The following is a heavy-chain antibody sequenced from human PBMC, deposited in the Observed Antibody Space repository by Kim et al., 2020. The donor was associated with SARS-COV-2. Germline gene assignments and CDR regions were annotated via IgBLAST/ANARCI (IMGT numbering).Heavy chain of an antibody. J-gene: IGHJ6*03. CDR1: GGSISSGDYY. CDR3: ARNSPGGDFWSGTNYYYYYMDV. D-gene: IGHD3-3*01. CDR2: IYYSGST. V-gene: IGHV4-30-4*01. Sequence: SETLSLTCTVSGGSISSGDYYWSWIRQPPGKGLEWIGYIYYSGSTYYNPSLKSRVTISVDTSKNQFSLKLSSVTAADTAVYYCARNSPGGDFWSGTNYYYYYMDVWGKGTTVTVSS.